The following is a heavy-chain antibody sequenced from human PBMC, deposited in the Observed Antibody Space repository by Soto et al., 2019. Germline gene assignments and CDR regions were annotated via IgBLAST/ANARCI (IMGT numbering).Heavy chain of an antibody. Sequence: QLQLQESGPGLVKPSETLSLTCTVSGGSISSSSYYWGWIRQPPGKGLEWIGSIYYSGSTYYNPSLQSRVTISVDTSKTQFSLKLSSVTAADTAVYYCARHVIWDIVVVVAATPFDYWGQGTLVTVSS. D-gene: IGHD2-15*01. CDR3: ARHVIWDIVVVVAATPFDY. J-gene: IGHJ4*02. CDR2: IYYSGST. CDR1: GGSISSSSYY. V-gene: IGHV4-39*01.